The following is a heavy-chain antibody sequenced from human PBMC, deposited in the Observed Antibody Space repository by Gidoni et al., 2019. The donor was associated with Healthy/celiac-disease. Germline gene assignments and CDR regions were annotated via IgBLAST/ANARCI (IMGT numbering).Heavy chain of an antibody. CDR2: IIPILGIA. Sequence: QVQLVQSGAEVKKPGSSVKVSCKASGGTFSSYTISWVRQAPGQGREWMGRIIPILGIANYARKFQGRVTITSDKSTSTAYMELSSLRSEDTAVYYCASPPRSYCSGGSCYGYWGQGTLVTVSS. CDR1: GGTFSSYT. J-gene: IGHJ4*02. V-gene: IGHV1-69*02. CDR3: ASPPRSYCSGGSCYGY. D-gene: IGHD2-15*01.